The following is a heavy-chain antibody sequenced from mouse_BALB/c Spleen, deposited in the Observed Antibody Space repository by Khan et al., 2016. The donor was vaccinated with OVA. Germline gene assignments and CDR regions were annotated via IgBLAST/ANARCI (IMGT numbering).Heavy chain of an antibody. CDR3: ARSASCWFFDV. J-gene: IGHJ1*01. V-gene: IGHV9-3-1*01. D-gene: IGHD6-1*01. CDR1: GYTFTNYG. CDR2: INTYTGEP. Sequence: QVQLQQPGPELKKPGETVKISCKASGYTFTNYGMNWVKQAPGKGLKWMGWINTYTGEPTYADDFKGRFAFSLETSANTAYLQINNLKNEDTATYFCARSASCWFFDVWGAGTTVTVSS.